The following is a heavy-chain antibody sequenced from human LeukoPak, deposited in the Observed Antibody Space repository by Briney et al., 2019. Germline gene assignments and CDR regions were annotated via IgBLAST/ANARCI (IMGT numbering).Heavy chain of an antibody. Sequence: QPGGSLRLSCAASGFTFSSYDTHWVRPATGKGLEWVSAIGTAGDTYYLGSVKGRFTISRENAKNSLYLQMNSLRAEDTAVYYCARGRSLYSSGWSPSYYFDYWGQGTLVTVSS. CDR3: ARGRSLYSSGWSPSYYFDY. V-gene: IGHV3-13*01. CDR2: IGTAGDT. J-gene: IGHJ4*02. D-gene: IGHD6-19*01. CDR1: GFTFSSYD.